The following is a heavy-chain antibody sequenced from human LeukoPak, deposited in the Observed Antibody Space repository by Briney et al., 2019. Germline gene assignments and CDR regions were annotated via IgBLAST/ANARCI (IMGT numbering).Heavy chain of an antibody. CDR3: ARLHGAYPFDY. CDR2: ISISSSTI. Sequence: KPGGSLRLSCAASGFTFSSFSMNWVRQAPGKGLEWVSYISISSSTIYYADSVKGRFTISRDNAKSSLYLQMNSLRAEDTAVYYCARLHGAYPFDYWGQGTLVTVSS. CDR1: GFTFSSFS. D-gene: IGHD4/OR15-4a*01. J-gene: IGHJ4*02. V-gene: IGHV3-48*01.